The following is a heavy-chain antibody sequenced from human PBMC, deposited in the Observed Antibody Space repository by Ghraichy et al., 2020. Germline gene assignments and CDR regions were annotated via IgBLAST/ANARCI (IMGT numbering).Heavy chain of an antibody. Sequence: LRLTCTVSGGSISSGGYYWSWIRQHPGKGLEWIGYIYYSGSTYYNPSLKSRVTISVDTSKNQFSLKLSSVTAADTAVYYCARVTSQVQSFDYWGQGTLVTVSS. CDR3: ARVTSQVQSFDY. J-gene: IGHJ4*02. D-gene: IGHD4/OR15-4a*01. CDR1: GGSISSGGYY. CDR2: IYYSGST. V-gene: IGHV4-31*03.